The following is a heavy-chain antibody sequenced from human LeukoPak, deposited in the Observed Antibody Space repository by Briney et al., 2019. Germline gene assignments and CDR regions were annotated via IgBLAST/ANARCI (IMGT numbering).Heavy chain of an antibody. V-gene: IGHV4-59*08. CDR2: IYYSGST. Sequence: SETLSLTCTVSGGSISSYYWSWIRQPPGKGLEWIGYIYYSGSTNYNPSLKSRVTISVDTSKNQFSLKLNSVTAADTAVYYCTRGGSADPFEHWGQGTLVTVSS. J-gene: IGHJ4*02. CDR1: GGSISSYY. CDR3: TRGGSADPFEH. D-gene: IGHD1-26*01.